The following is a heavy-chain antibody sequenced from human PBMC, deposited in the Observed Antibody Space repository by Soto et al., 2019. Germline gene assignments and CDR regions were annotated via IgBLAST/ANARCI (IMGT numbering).Heavy chain of an antibody. D-gene: IGHD3-22*01. CDR3: VRGYYDCRGGYCFDV. J-gene: IGHJ4*02. V-gene: IGHV3-74*01. CDR1: GFTLRSYW. Sequence: LRLSCAASGFTLRSYWMHWVRQAPGNGLVWVSRINSDGSTTSYADSGKGRFNHCNDNAKNTLYLQMNRPRAEDTAMYYCVRGYYDCRGGYCFDVWGQGTLVTVSS. CDR2: INSDGSTT.